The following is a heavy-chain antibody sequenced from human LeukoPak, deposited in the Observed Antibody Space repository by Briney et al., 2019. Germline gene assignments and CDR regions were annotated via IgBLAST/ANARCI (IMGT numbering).Heavy chain of an antibody. V-gene: IGHV3-21*01. CDR2: ISSSSSYI. J-gene: IGHJ5*02. CDR1: GFTFSSYS. Sequence: GGSLRLSCAASGFTFSSYSMNWVRQAPGKGLEWVSSISSSSSYIYYADSVKGRFTISRDNAKNSLYLQMTSLRAEDTAVYYCASGTYYDFWSGYHNWFDPWGQGTLVTVSS. D-gene: IGHD3-3*01. CDR3: ASGTYYDFWSGYHNWFDP.